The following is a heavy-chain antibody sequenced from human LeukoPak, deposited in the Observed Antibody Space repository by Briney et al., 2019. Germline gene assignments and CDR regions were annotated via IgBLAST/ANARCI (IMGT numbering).Heavy chain of an antibody. Sequence: SETLSLTCTVSGGSISSGDYYWSWIRQPPGKGLEWIGYIYCSGSTYYNPSLKSRVTISVDTSKNQFSLKLSSVTAADTAVYYCARDWKPDYYYGMDVWGQGTTVTVSS. J-gene: IGHJ6*02. D-gene: IGHD1-1*01. V-gene: IGHV4-30-4*01. CDR2: IYCSGST. CDR1: GGSISSGDYY. CDR3: ARDWKPDYYYGMDV.